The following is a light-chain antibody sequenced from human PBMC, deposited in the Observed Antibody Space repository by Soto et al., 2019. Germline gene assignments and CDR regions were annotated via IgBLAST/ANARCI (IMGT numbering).Light chain of an antibody. J-gene: IGKJ1*01. V-gene: IGKV1-5*03. Sequence: DIQMTQSPSTLSASVGDRVTITCRASQSISSWLAWYQQKPGKAPKLLIYKASSLESGVPSRFSGSGSGIEFTLTISSLQPDDFATYYCQQSNSYSRTFGQGTKVEIK. CDR1: QSISSW. CDR3: QQSNSYSRT. CDR2: KAS.